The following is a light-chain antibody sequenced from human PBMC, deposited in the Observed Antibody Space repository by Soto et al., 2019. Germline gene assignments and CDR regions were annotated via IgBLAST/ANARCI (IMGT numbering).Light chain of an antibody. Sequence: QTALTQPASVSGSPGESITISCTGTRSDIGSYNSLAWYQQHPGKAPRVMIFEVTQRPSGISNRFSGSKSGYTASLTISGLQAEDEADYFCFAYAGDSTWLFGGGTKVTVL. J-gene: IGLJ3*02. CDR2: EVT. V-gene: IGLV2-23*02. CDR3: FAYAGDSTWL. CDR1: RSDIGSYNS.